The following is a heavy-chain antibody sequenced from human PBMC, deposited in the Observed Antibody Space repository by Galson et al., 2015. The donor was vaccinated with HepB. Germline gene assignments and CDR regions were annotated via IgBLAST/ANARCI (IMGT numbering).Heavy chain of an antibody. D-gene: IGHD6-19*01. Sequence: SLRLSCAASGFTFRNYAMSWVRQAPGKGLEWVSAITPSGDNTYSADSVKGRFTISRDNSKNTLFLQKTGLTADDTAIYYCGGVHPDYTSGGYRQALYYFDSWGQGTLVAVSS. V-gene: IGHV3-23*01. CDR2: ITPSGDNT. CDR1: GFTFRNYA. CDR3: GGVHPDYTSGGYRQALYYFDS. J-gene: IGHJ4*02.